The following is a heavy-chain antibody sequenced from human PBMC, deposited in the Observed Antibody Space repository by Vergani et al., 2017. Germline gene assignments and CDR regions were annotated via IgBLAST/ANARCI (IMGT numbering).Heavy chain of an antibody. Sequence: QVQLVESGGGVVQPGRSLRLSCAASGYTFSSYGMPWVRQAPGKGLEWVAVIWYGGSNKYYADSVKGRFTLLRGNSKNTRSLQMNSLRAEDTAVYYCARDFNHVLYRGSYFDYWGERTLVTVSS. V-gene: IGHV3-33*01. CDR1: GYTFSSYG. CDR3: ARDFNHVLYRGSYFDY. D-gene: IGHD2-2*02. J-gene: IGHJ4*02. CDR2: IWYGGSNK.